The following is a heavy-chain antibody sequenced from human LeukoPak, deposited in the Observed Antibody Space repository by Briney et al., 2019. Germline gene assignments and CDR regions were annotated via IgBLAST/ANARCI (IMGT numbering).Heavy chain of an antibody. CDR1: GFTFSSYS. J-gene: IGHJ4*02. CDR2: ISSSSSYI. D-gene: IGHD3-10*01. Sequence: GGSLRLSCAASGFTFSSYSMNWVRQAPGKGLEWVSSISSSSSYIYYADSVKGRFTISRDNAKNSLYLQMNSLRAEDTAVYYCAKDITMVRGVWYFDYWGQGTLVTVSS. CDR3: AKDITMVRGVWYFDY. V-gene: IGHV3-21*04.